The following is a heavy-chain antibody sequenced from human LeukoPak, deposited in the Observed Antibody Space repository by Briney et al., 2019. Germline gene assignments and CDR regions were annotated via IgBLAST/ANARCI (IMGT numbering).Heavy chain of an antibody. CDR3: ASFEVVDIVATVKSRGGGIGAFDI. V-gene: IGHV1-69*04. Sequence: ASVKVSCKASGGTFSSYAISWVRQAPGQGLEWMGRIIPILGIVNYAQKLQGRVTITADKSTNTAYMELSSLRSEDTAVYYCASFEVVDIVATVKSRGGGIGAFDIWGQGAMVTVSS. J-gene: IGHJ3*02. CDR2: IIPILGIV. D-gene: IGHD5-12*01. CDR1: GGTFSSYA.